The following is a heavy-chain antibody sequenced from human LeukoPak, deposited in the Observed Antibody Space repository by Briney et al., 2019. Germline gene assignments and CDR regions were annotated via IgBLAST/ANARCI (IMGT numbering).Heavy chain of an antibody. V-gene: IGHV4-38-2*02. D-gene: IGHD3-10*01. Sequence: SETLSLTCTVSGYSISSGYYWGWIRQPPGKGLEWIGSIYHSGSTYYNPSLKSRVTISVDTSKNQFSLKLSSVTAADTAVYYCARGTTMVRGVTWFDPWGQGTLVTVSS. CDR1: GYSISSGYY. CDR3: ARGTTMVRGVTWFDP. CDR2: IYHSGST. J-gene: IGHJ5*02.